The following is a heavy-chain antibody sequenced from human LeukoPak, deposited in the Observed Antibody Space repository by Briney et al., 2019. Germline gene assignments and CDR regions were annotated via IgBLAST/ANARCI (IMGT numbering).Heavy chain of an antibody. Sequence: ASVKVSCKASGGRFSNYAVSWVRQAPGQGLEWMGGIIPIFDTPKYAQKFQGRVTITADKSTSTAYMELSSLRSEDTAVYYCARGGSIAAAGTVFFWFDPWGQGTLVTVSS. V-gene: IGHV1-69*06. J-gene: IGHJ5*02. CDR3: ARGGSIAAAGTVFFWFDP. CDR2: IIPIFDTP. CDR1: GGRFSNYA. D-gene: IGHD6-13*01.